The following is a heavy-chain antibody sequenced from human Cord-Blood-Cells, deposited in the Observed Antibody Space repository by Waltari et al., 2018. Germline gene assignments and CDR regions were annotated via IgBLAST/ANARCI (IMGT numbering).Heavy chain of an antibody. V-gene: IGHV4-39*01. J-gene: IGHJ3*02. CDR3: ARSRGYSYGDAFDI. D-gene: IGHD5-18*01. CDR2: IYYSGST. Sequence: QLQLQESGPGLVKPSETLSRTCTAPGGAISSSIYYWGWLRQPPGKGLEWIGSIYYSGSTYYNPSLKTRVTISVDTSKNQFSLKLSSVTAADTAVYYCARSRGYSYGDAFDIWGQGTMVTVSS. CDR1: GGAISSSIYY.